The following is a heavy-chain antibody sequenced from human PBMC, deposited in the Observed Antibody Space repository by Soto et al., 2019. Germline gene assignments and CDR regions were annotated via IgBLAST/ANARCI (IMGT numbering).Heavy chain of an antibody. D-gene: IGHD3-10*01. CDR2: ISAYNGNT. V-gene: IGHV1-18*01. J-gene: IGHJ5*02. Sequence: QVQLVQSGAEVKKPGASVKVSCKASGYTFTSYGISWVRQAPGQRLEWMGWISAYNGNTNYAQKLQGRVTMTTDTSTSTAYGELRSLRSDDTALYDCASGSGSYSGWFDPWGQGTLVTVSS. CDR3: ASGSGSYSGWFDP. CDR1: GYTFTSYG.